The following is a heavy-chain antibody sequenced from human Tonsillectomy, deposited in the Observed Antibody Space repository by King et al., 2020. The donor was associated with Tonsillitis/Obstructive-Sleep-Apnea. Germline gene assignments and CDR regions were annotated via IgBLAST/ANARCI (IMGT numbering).Heavy chain of an antibody. Sequence: GQLVQSGGGLVKPGGSLRLSCAASGFSFSTYDMNWVRQAPGKGLEWVSSLSSSSSYIYYADSVKGRFTISRDNAKNSLYLQMNSLRAEDTAVYYCARFVVLPIAIRGVLDYWGQGTLVTVSS. CDR1: GFSFSTYD. V-gene: IGHV3-21*01. CDR3: ARFVVLPIAIRGVLDY. J-gene: IGHJ4*02. CDR2: LSSSSSYI. D-gene: IGHD2-2*02.